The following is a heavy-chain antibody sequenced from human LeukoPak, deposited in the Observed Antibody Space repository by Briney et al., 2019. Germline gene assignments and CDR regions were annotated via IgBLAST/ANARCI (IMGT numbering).Heavy chain of an antibody. J-gene: IGHJ5*02. D-gene: IGHD2-15*01. CDR1: GGSISSDC. CDR3: ARDRGYCSGGSCYRWFDP. Sequence: SETLSLTCTVSGGSISSDCWSWVRQPPGKGLEWIGYIYYSGSTNYNPSLKSRVTISVDTSKNQFSLKLSSVTAADTAVYYCARDRGYCSGGSCYRWFDPWGQGTLVTVSS. V-gene: IGHV4-59*01. CDR2: IYYSGST.